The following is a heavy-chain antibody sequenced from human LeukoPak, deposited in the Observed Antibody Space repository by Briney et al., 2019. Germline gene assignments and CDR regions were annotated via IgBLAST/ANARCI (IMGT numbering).Heavy chain of an antibody. D-gene: IGHD2-2*01. V-gene: IGHV4-59*08. J-gene: IGHJ4*02. Sequence: SETLSLTCTVSGGSMSSYYWSWIRQPPGKGLEWIGFIHYSGSTNYNPSLMSRVTISVDTSKNQFSLKLSSVTAADTAVYYCATRYCSSTSCYGRYYWGQGTLVTVSS. CDR2: IHYSGST. CDR1: GGSMSSYY. CDR3: ATRYCSSTSCYGRYY.